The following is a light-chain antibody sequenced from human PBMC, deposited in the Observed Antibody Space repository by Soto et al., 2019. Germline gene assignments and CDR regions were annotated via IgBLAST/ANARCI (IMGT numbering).Light chain of an antibody. CDR2: AAS. Sequence: DIQMTQSPSSLSASVGDRVTITCRASQSIRNCLNWYHQKPGKAPKLLIFAASTLQSEVPSRFSGSGSVTDFTLTISSLQPEDFATYYCQQGHSSPYTFGQRTTREI. CDR3: QQGHSSPYT. V-gene: IGKV1-39*01. CDR1: QSIRNC. J-gene: IGKJ2*01.